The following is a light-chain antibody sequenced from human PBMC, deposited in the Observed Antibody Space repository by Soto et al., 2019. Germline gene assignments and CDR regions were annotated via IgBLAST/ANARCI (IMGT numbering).Light chain of an antibody. CDR1: QSVGIN. V-gene: IGKV3-15*01. CDR2: GAS. J-gene: IGKJ5*01. CDR3: QTVDKWPL. Sequence: ELVMAQSPDTPSVSPGERDPPSCRASQSVGINLAWYQQKPGQAPRILIYGASTRATGVPARFSGSGSGTEFTLTISSLQSEDFAVYFCQTVDKWPLFGQGTRLEI.